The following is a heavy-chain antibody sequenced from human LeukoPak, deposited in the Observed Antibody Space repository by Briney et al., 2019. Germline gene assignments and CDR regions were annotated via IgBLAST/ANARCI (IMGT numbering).Heavy chain of an antibody. Sequence: GGSLRLSCAASGFIFSSYAMSWVRQAPGKGLEWVSSISGSGGSTYYADSVKGRFTISRDNSKNTLYLQMNGLRAEDTAVYCCAKSPDTMIVVRFDYWGQGTLVTVSS. V-gene: IGHV3-23*01. CDR3: AKSPDTMIVVRFDY. D-gene: IGHD3-22*01. CDR2: ISGSGGST. J-gene: IGHJ4*02. CDR1: GFIFSSYA.